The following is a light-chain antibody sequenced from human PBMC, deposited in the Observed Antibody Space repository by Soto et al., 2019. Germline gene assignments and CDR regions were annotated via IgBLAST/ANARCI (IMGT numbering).Light chain of an antibody. Sequence: QSVLAQPPSASGTPGQTVTISCSGGSSNIKTNGVSWYQQVPGAAPKLLIYSNSQRPSGAPDRFSGSKSGTSASLAISGLQSEDEATYHCSTWDDSLTGLIFGGGTKVTVL. J-gene: IGLJ2*01. CDR1: SSNIKTNG. CDR2: SNS. V-gene: IGLV1-44*01. CDR3: STWDDSLTGLI.